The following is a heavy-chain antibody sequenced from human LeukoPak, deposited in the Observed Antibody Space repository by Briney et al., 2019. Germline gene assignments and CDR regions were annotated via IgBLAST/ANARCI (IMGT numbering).Heavy chain of an antibody. J-gene: IGHJ4*02. Sequence: GGSLRLSCAASGFTFSSYAMHWVRQAPGKGLEWVAVISYDGSNKYYADSVKGRFTISRDNSKNTLYLQMNSLRAEDTAVYYCARDMDTAGNYYDSSGRLDYWGQGTLVTVSS. D-gene: IGHD3-22*01. V-gene: IGHV3-30-3*01. CDR2: ISYDGSNK. CDR3: ARDMDTAGNYYDSSGRLDY. CDR1: GFTFSSYA.